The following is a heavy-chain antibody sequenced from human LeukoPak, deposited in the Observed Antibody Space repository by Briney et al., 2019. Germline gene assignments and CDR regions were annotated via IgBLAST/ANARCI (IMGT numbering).Heavy chain of an antibody. Sequence: GGSLRLSCAASGFTFSTYAMSWVRQAPGKGLEWVSAISRSGGSLYYADSVKGRFTISRDISKNTLYLQMSSLRAEDTAAYYCARGYYESGVYYYFDYWGQGTLVTVSS. J-gene: IGHJ4*02. CDR1: GFTFSTYA. V-gene: IGHV3-23*01. D-gene: IGHD3-22*01. CDR3: ARGYYESGVYYYFDY. CDR2: ISRSGGSL.